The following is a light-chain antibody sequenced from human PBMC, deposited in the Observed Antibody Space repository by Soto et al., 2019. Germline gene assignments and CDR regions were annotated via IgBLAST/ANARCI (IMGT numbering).Light chain of an antibody. Sequence: EIVLTQSPVTLSLSPGERATLSCRASQSVSSSYLAWYQQKPGQAPRLLIYGASSRATGIPDRFSGSGSGTDFTLTISRLEPDDFALYYCQHYVEGTPITFGQGTRLEIK. V-gene: IGKV3-20*01. CDR3: QHYVEGTPIT. CDR1: QSVSSSY. J-gene: IGKJ5*01. CDR2: GAS.